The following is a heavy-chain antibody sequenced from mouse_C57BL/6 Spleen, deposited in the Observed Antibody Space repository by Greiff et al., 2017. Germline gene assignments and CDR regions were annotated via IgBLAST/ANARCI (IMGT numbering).Heavy chain of an antibody. CDR2: IDPSDSYT. CDR1: GYTFTSYW. D-gene: IGHD2-5*01. J-gene: IGHJ2*01. Sequence: QVQLQQPGAELVRPGTSVKLSCKASGYTFTSYWMHWVKQRPGQGLEWIGVIDPSDSYTNYNQKFKGKATLTVDTSSSTAYMQLSSLTSEDSAVYYCAREAAYYSNSYFDYWGQGTTLTVSS. CDR3: AREAAYYSNSYFDY. V-gene: IGHV1-59*01.